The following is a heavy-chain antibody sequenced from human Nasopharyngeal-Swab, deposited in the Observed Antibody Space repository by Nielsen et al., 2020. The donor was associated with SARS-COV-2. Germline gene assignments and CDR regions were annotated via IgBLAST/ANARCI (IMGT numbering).Heavy chain of an antibody. CDR2: IYHSGST. V-gene: IGHV4-4*02. J-gene: IGHJ6*03. Sequence: WMREPLGVGLEWIGEIYHSGSTNYNPSLKSRVTISVDKSKNQFFLKLSSVTAADTAVYYCARVSILKVVVVGYYYYMDVWGKGTTVTVSS. CDR3: ARVSILKVVVVGYYYYMDV. D-gene: IGHD2-15*01.